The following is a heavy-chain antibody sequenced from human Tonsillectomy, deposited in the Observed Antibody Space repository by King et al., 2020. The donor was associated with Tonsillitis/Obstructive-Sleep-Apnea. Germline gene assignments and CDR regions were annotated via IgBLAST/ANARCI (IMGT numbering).Heavy chain of an antibody. J-gene: IGHJ4*02. V-gene: IGHV5-51*01. CDR1: GYTFSNHW. Sequence: VKLVQSGAEVGKPGESLKISCKTSGYTFSNHWIGWVRQMPGKALEWMGIIYPSNSDTMYSPSFQGQVTFSADKPISTAYLLWSSLNASDTAMYYCARAGYPTSSVWGAFDHWGQGTLVTVSS. CDR2: IYPSNSDT. D-gene: IGHD3-16*01. CDR3: ARAGYPTSSVWGAFDH.